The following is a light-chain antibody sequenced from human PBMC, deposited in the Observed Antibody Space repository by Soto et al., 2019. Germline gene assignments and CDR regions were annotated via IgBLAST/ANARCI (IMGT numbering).Light chain of an antibody. CDR2: AAS. Sequence: DIQMTQSPSSLSASVGDRVTITCRASQTISSYLNWYQHKPGKAPKLLIDAASSLQSGVSSRFSGSGSGTDFTLTISSLQPEDFATYYCQQSFITPWTFGQGTKVEIK. CDR3: QQSFITPWT. V-gene: IGKV1-39*01. CDR1: QTISSY. J-gene: IGKJ1*01.